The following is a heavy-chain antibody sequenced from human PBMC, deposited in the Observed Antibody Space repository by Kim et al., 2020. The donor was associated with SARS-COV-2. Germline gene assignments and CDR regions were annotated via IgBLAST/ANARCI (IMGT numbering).Heavy chain of an antibody. J-gene: IGHJ3*02. CDR2: IYRSGST. CDR1: GLTVSGNY. D-gene: IGHD2-21*01. V-gene: IGHV3-53*01. CDR3: ARDIAGDSSAFDI. Sequence: GGSLRLSCVASGLTVSGNYLSWVRQAPGKGLEWVSIIYRSGSTYYAASVKGRFSISRDNTKNTVYLQMNSLRAEDTAMYYCARDIAGDSSAFDIWGQGT.